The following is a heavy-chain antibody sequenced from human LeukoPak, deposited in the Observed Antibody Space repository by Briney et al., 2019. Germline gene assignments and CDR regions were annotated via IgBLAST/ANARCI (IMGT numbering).Heavy chain of an antibody. D-gene: IGHD2-2*01. CDR1: GGSVSSGSYY. Sequence: PSETLSLTCTVSGGSVSSGSYYWSWIRQPPGKGLEWIGYIYYSGSTNYNPSLKSRVTISVDTSKNQFSLKLSSVTAADTAVYYCASSIVVVPAASFPAFDSWGQGTMVTVSS. V-gene: IGHV4-61*01. J-gene: IGHJ3*02. CDR2: IYYSGST. CDR3: ASSIVVVPAASFPAFDS.